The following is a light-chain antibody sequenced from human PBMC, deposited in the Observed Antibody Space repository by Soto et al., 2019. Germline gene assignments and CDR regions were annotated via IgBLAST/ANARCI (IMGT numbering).Light chain of an antibody. CDR1: SSNIGSNY. CDR3: QSYDSVLSASV. CDR2: RNN. V-gene: IGLV1-47*01. Sequence: QSVLTQPPSASGTPGQRVTISCSGSSSNIGSNYVYWYHQLPGTAPKLVIYRNNQRPSGVPDRISGSKSGSSASLAISGLQAEDEADYYCQSYDSVLSASVFGGGTKLTVL. J-gene: IGLJ2*01.